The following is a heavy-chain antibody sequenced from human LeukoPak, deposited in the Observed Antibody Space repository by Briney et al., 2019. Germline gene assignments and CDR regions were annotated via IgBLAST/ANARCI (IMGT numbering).Heavy chain of an antibody. V-gene: IGHV5-51*01. CDR3: AGWYSSGWYAGPPDY. CDR2: IYPGDSDT. J-gene: IGHJ4*02. Sequence: GESLKISCKGSGYSFTSYWIGWVRQMPGKGLEWMGIIYPGDSDTRYSPSFQGQVTISADKSISTAYLQWSSLKASDTAMYYCAGWYSSGWYAGPPDYWGQGTLITVSS. CDR1: GYSFTSYW. D-gene: IGHD6-19*01.